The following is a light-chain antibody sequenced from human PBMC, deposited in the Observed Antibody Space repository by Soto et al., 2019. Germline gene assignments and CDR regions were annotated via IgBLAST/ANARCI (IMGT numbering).Light chain of an antibody. Sequence: EIVLTQSPGTLSLSPGGRATLSSRASQTVTSSFLAWYQQKPGQAPRLLISGASTRATGIPDRFRGSGSGTDFTLTLSRREPEYVAVFYCQQYGNSQYTFGQGTKVEIK. CDR2: GAS. CDR1: QTVTSSF. V-gene: IGKV3-20*01. CDR3: QQYGNSQYT. J-gene: IGKJ2*01.